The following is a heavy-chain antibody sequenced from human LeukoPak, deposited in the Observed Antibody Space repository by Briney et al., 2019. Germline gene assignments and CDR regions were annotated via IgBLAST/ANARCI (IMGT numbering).Heavy chain of an antibody. CDR1: GFSFSNYA. Sequence: GGSLRLSCAVSGFSFSNYAMHWVRQAPGKGLDWVAVISYDGDYKYYADSVKGRFTISRDNSKNTVFLQMNSFRLEDTAVYYCAKDRSIAAGGTVSEIDNWGQGTLVTVSS. CDR2: ISYDGDYK. D-gene: IGHD6-13*01. J-gene: IGHJ4*02. V-gene: IGHV3-30*04. CDR3: AKDRSIAAGGTVSEIDN.